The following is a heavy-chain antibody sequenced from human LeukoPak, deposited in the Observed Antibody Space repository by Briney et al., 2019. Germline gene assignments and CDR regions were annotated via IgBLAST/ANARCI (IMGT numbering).Heavy chain of an antibody. V-gene: IGHV4-38-2*02. CDR1: GYSISSGYY. D-gene: IGHD2/OR15-2a*01. CDR3: MSNYLQGGYYFNS. J-gene: IGHJ4*02. Sequence: SETLSLTCNVSGYSISSGYYWGWIRQPPGKGLEWIANIYHSGLIYYNPSLKSRITISMDTSKNQFSLKLRSVTAADTAVYFCMSNYLQGGYYFNSWGQGTLVTVSS. CDR2: IYHSGLI.